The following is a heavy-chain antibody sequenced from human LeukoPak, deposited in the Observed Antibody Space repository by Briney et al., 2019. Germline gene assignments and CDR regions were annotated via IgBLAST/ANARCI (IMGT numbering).Heavy chain of an antibody. CDR2: ISYDGSNK. D-gene: IGHD2-21*02. CDR1: GFTFSSYA. Sequence: GGSLRLSCAASGFTFSSYAMHWVRQAPGKGLEWVAVISYDGSNKYYADSVEGRFTISRDNSKNTLYLQMNSLRAEDTAVYYCARAHIVVVTAIRGLNAFDIWGQGTMVTVSS. J-gene: IGHJ3*02. V-gene: IGHV3-30*04. CDR3: ARAHIVVVTAIRGLNAFDI.